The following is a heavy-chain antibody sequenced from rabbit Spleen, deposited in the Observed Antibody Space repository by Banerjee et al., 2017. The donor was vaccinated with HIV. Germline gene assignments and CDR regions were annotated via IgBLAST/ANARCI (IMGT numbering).Heavy chain of an antibody. Sequence: QSLEESGGDLVKPGASLTLICTASGFSFSSSDYMCWVRQAPGKGLEWISCIAGSNSGFTYSATWAKGRFTCSKTSSTTVTLQMTSLTVADTATYFCARDTGSSFSSYGMDLWGPGTLVTVS. CDR2: IAGSNSGFT. V-gene: IGHV1S40*01. CDR1: GFSFSSSDY. J-gene: IGHJ6*01. D-gene: IGHD8-1*01. CDR3: ARDTGSSFSSYGMDL.